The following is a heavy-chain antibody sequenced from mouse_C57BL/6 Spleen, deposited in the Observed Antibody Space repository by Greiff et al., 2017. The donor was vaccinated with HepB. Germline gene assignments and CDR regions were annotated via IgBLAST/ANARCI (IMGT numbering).Heavy chain of an antibody. Sequence: VQLQQSGAELVRPGASVTLSCKASGYTFTDYEMHWVKQTPVHGLEWIGAIDPETGGTAYNQKFKGKAILTADKSSSTAYMELRSLTSEDSAVYYCTTGGYGNYGYWGQGTTLTVSS. CDR2: IDPETGGT. V-gene: IGHV1-15*01. D-gene: IGHD2-1*01. CDR3: TTGGYGNYGY. CDR1: GYTFTDYE. J-gene: IGHJ2*01.